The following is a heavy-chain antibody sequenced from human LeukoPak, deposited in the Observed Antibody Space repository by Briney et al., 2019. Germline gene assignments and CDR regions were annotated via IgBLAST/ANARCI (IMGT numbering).Heavy chain of an antibody. CDR3: ARERDYDGNGYYYVVD. CDR1: GYTFTGYY. Sequence: GASVKVSCKASGYTFTGYYMHWVRQAPGQGLEWMGWINPNSGGTNYAQKFQGRVTMTRDTSISTAYMGLNRLKSDDTAVFYCARERDYDGNGYYYVVDWGQGTLVTVSS. D-gene: IGHD3-22*01. CDR2: INPNSGGT. V-gene: IGHV1-2*02. J-gene: IGHJ4*02.